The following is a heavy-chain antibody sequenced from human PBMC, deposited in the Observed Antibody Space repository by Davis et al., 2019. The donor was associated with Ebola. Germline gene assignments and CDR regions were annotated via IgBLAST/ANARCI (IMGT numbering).Heavy chain of an antibody. CDR3: ARATPGKVQWLVIGNYMDV. Sequence: SETLSLTCTVSGDSLSSGAYYWTWIRQPPGKGLEWIGEITHSGNTNYNPSSKSRVTISVDKSKNQFSLKLSSVTAADTAVYYCARATPGKVQWLVIGNYMDVWGKGTTVTVSS. V-gene: IGHV4-39*07. D-gene: IGHD6-19*01. CDR2: ITHSGNT. CDR1: GDSLSSGAYY. J-gene: IGHJ6*03.